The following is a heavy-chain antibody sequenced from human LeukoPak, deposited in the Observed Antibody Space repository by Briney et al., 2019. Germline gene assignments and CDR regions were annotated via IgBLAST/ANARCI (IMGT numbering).Heavy chain of an antibody. CDR2: ISGSGGST. V-gene: IGHV3-23*01. Sequence: GGSLRLSCAASGFTFSSYAMSWVRQAPGKGLEWVSAISGSGGSTYYADSVKGRFTISRDNAKNSLYLQMNSLRAEDTAVYYCARDGGYCSSTSCPGFDYWGQGTLVTVSS. J-gene: IGHJ4*02. CDR3: ARDGGYCSSTSCPGFDY. CDR1: GFTFSSYA. D-gene: IGHD2-2*01.